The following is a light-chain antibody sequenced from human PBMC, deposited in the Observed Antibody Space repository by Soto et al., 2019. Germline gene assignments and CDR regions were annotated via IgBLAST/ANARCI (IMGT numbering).Light chain of an antibody. J-gene: IGLJ2*01. CDR2: EVI. CDR1: SSDVGGYNL. Sequence: QSALTQPPSASGSPGQSVTISCAGTSSDVGGYNLVSWYQQHPGKAPKLMIYEVIKRPSGVPDRFSGSKSGTSASLAITGLQAEDEADYYCQSYDSSLSGSKVFGGGTKLTVL. CDR3: QSYDSSLSGSKV. V-gene: IGLV2-8*01.